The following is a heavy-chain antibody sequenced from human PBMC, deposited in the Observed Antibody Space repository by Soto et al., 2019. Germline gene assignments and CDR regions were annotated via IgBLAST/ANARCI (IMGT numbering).Heavy chain of an antibody. CDR1: GFTVTSNY. J-gene: IGHJ4*02. CDR2: IYSGGST. Sequence: VQLVESGGGLVKPGGSLRLSCAVSGFTVTSNYMTWVRQAPGKGLEWVSVIYSGGSTYYADSVRGRFTISRDNSKNTLYLQMNSLRAEDTAVYYCATSYTWRLFDYWGQGTLVTVSS. CDR3: ATSYTWRLFDY. V-gene: IGHV3-53*01. D-gene: IGHD3-16*01.